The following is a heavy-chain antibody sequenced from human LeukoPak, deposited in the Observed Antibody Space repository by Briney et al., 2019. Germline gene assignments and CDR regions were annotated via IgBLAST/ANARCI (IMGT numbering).Heavy chain of an antibody. J-gene: IGHJ4*02. CDR1: GGSISSSSF. D-gene: IGHD6-13*01. V-gene: IGHV4-39*01. CDR2: IFYSGST. Sequence: SETLSLTCTVSGGSISSSSFWGWIRRPPGKGLEWLGHIFYSGSTYYNPSLKSRVTLSVDTSDNQFSLRLTSVSAADTAIYYCARRGTTYSTSYFDSWGQGILVTVSP. CDR3: ARRGTTYSTSYFDS.